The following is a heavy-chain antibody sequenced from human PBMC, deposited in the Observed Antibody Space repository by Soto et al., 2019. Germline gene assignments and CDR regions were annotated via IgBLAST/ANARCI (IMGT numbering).Heavy chain of an antibody. J-gene: IGHJ4*02. V-gene: IGHV1-8*01. D-gene: IGHD2-15*01. CDR1: GYTFTSYD. CDR3: ARAYCSGGRCYDYFDY. Sequence: ASVKVSCKASGYTFTSYDINWVRQATGQGLEWMGWMNPNSGNTGYAQKFQGRVTMTRNTSISTAYMELSSLRSEDTAVYYCARAYCSGGRCYDYFDYWGQGTLVTVSS. CDR2: MNPNSGNT.